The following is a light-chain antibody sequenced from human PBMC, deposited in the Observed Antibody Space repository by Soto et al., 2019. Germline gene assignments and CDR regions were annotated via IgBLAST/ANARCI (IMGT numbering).Light chain of an antibody. Sequence: AIQKTQSPSSISASTGDTVTITCRASQGISIYLVWYQQKPGKAPNLLISAASTLQSGVPSRFSGSGSGTDFTLTISRLQSEDFASYYCQQYYSYPVTFGQGTRL. J-gene: IGKJ5*01. CDR2: AAS. CDR3: QQYYSYPVT. CDR1: QGISIY. V-gene: IGKV1-8*01.